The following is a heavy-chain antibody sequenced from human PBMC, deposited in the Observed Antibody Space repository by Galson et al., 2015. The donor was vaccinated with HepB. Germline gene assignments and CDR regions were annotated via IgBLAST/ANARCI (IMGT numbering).Heavy chain of an antibody. CDR2: LYSDGST. V-gene: IGHV3-53*01. CDR1: GFTVSSSH. CDR3: ARDRGIVATSGTYYYYGMDV. Sequence: SLRLSCAASGFTVSSSHMTWVRQAPGKGLGWVSVLYSDGSTYYADSVKGRFTISRDNSKNTLYLQMNSLRAEDTAVYYCARDRGIVATSGTYYYYGMDVWGQGTTVTVSS. J-gene: IGHJ6*02. D-gene: IGHD5-12*01.